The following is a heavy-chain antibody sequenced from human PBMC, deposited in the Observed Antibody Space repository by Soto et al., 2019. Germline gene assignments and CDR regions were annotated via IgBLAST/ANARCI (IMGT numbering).Heavy chain of an antibody. V-gene: IGHV1-69*12. J-gene: IGHJ6*02. Sequence: QVQLEQSGAEVKKPGSSVTVSCKASGGTFGNSAISWVRQAPGQGLEWMGGIIPIFPTPDYAQKFQGRVTITADDTTSTAHRQWTSQRSEDPAVYYCARDKGRQQLGANYSPAIDVWGQGTTVTVSS. CDR2: IIPIFPTP. CDR1: GGTFGNSA. D-gene: IGHD3-3*02. CDR3: ARDKGRQQLGANYSPAIDV.